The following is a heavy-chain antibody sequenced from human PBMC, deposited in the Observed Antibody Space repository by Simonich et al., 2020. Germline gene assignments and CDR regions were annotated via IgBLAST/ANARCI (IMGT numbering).Heavy chain of an antibody. V-gene: IGHV4-39*01. D-gene: IGHD6-13*01. CDR3: ARHAGFAFDI. CDR2: IYYSGST. Sequence: QLQLQESGPGLVKPSETLSLTCTVSGGSISSSSYYWGWIRQPPGKGLEWIGCIYYSGSTHYNPSHKSRVTISEDTSKNQFSLKLSSVTAADTAVYYCARHAGFAFDIWGQGTMVTVSS. CDR1: GGSISSSSYY. J-gene: IGHJ3*02.